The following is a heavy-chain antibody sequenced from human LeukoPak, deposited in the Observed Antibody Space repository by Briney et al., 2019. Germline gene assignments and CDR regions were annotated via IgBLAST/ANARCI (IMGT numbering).Heavy chain of an antibody. V-gene: IGHV3-48*01. D-gene: IGHD3-3*01. CDR2: ISSSSSTI. CDR1: GFTFSSYS. J-gene: IGHJ4*02. Sequence: GGSLRLSCAASGFTFSSYSMKWVRQAPGKGLEWVSYISSSSSTINHADSVKGRFTISRDNAKNSLYLQMNSLRAEDTAVYYCARVRSGYYLDCWGQGTLVTVSS. CDR3: ARVRSGYYLDC.